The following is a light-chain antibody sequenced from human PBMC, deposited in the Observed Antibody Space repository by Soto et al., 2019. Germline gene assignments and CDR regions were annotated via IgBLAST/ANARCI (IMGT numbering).Light chain of an antibody. CDR3: SSYAGYSTSVV. CDR2: EAN. Sequence: QSALTQPASVSGSPGQSITISFTGTSSDVGSYNLVSWYQQHTGKAPKLMIYEANKRPSGVSDRFSGSKSCNKASLTISGLQAEYEAEYFCSSYAGYSTSVVFGGGTKVTVL. J-gene: IGLJ2*01. V-gene: IGLV2-23*01. CDR1: SSDVGSYNL.